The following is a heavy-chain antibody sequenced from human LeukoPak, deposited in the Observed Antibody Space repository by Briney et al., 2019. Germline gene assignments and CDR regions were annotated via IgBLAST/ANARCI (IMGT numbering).Heavy chain of an antibody. CDR3: AKDRGSSSWYFDY. CDR1: GFTFSSYG. CDR2: IRYDGSNK. V-gene: IGHV3-30*02. Sequence: GGSLRLSCAASGFTFSSYGMHWVRQAPGKGLEWVAFIRYDGSNKYYADSVKGRFTISRDNSKNTLYLQMNSLRAEDTAVYYCAKDRGSSSWYFDYWGQGTLVTVSS. J-gene: IGHJ4*02. D-gene: IGHD6-13*01.